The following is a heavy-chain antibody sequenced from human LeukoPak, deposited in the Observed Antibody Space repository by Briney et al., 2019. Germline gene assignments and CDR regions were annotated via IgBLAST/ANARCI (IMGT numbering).Heavy chain of an antibody. CDR3: AREFYGGTEYFQH. J-gene: IGHJ1*01. Sequence: AGGSLRLSCAASGFTFSSYAMHWVRQAPGKGLEWVAVISYDGSNKYYADSVKGRFTISRDNSKNTLYLQMNSLRAEDTAVYYCAREFYGGTEYFQHWGQAPWSPSPQ. CDR2: ISYDGSNK. V-gene: IGHV3-30-3*01. D-gene: IGHD4-23*01. CDR1: GFTFSSYA.